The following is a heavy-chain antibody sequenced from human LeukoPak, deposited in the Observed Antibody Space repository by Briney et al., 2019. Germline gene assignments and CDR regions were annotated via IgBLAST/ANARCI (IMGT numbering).Heavy chain of an antibody. J-gene: IGHJ4*02. V-gene: IGHV3-23*01. Sequence: GGSLRLSCAASGFTFSSYGMSWVRQAPGKGLEWVSAISGSGGSTYYADSVKGRFTISRDNSKNTLYLQMNSLRAEDTAVYYCVKGVAGTFSGPDYWGQGTLVTVSS. CDR1: GFTFSSYG. CDR3: VKGVAGTFSGPDY. CDR2: ISGSGGST. D-gene: IGHD6-19*01.